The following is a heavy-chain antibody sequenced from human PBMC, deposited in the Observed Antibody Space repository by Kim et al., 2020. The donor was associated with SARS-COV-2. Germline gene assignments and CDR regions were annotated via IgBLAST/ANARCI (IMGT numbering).Heavy chain of an antibody. Sequence: GGSLRLSCAASGFTFSSYSMNWVRQAPGKGLEWVSSISSSSSYIYYADSVKGRFTISRDNAKNSLYLQMNSLRAEDTAVYYCASGGWIQLWYFDYWGQGTLVTVSS. J-gene: IGHJ4*02. V-gene: IGHV3-21*01. D-gene: IGHD5-18*01. CDR1: GFTFSSYS. CDR3: ASGGWIQLWYFDY. CDR2: ISSSSSYI.